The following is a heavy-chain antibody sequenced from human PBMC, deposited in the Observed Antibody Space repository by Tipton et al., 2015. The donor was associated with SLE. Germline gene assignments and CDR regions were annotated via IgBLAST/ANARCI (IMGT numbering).Heavy chain of an antibody. CDR1: GGSISSGSYY. D-gene: IGHD3-22*01. CDR2: IYASGGT. CDR3: ARLNRWIVVSEPFYYYYAMDV. J-gene: IGHJ6*02. V-gene: IGHV4-61*09. Sequence: TLSLTCAVSGGSISSGSYYWSWVRQPPGKGLEWIGYIYASGGTNYNPSLKSRVAISVDTSKNQFSLNLSSVTAADTAVYYCARLNRWIVVSEPFYYYYAMDVWGQGTTVTVSS.